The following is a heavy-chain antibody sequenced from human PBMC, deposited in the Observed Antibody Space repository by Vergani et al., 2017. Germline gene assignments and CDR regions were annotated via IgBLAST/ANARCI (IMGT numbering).Heavy chain of an antibody. CDR1: GFTFSSYA. J-gene: IGHJ3*02. D-gene: IGHD6-13*01. V-gene: IGHV3-30-3*01. Sequence: QVQLVESGGGVVQPGRSLRLSCAASGFTFSSYAMHWVRQAPGKGLEWVAVISYDGSNKYYADSVKGRFTISRDNSKKTMYLQMNSLRAEYTAVYYCARDVLGGSSWYWGGAFDIWGQGTMVTVSS. CDR2: ISYDGSNK. CDR3: ARDVLGGSSWYWGGAFDI.